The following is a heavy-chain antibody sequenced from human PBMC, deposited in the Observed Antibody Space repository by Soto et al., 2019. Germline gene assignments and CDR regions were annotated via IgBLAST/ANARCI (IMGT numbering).Heavy chain of an antibody. V-gene: IGHV4-59*12. D-gene: IGHD3-3*01. CDR2: IYHSGST. CDR3: ARWGFLVYYGMDV. Sequence: PSETLSLTCTVSGGSISSYYWSWIRQPPGKGLEWIGYIYHSGSTYYNPSLKSRVTISVDRSKNQFSLKLSSVTAADTAVYYCARWGFLVYYGMDVWGQGTRVTVSS. J-gene: IGHJ6*02. CDR1: GGSISSYY.